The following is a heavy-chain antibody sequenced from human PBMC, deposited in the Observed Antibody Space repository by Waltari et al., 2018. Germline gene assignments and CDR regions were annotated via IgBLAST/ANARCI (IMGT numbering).Heavy chain of an antibody. D-gene: IGHD3-10*01. CDR2: INRDGSN. CDR1: GGSFSGYF. Sequence: QVQLQQWGAGLLKPSETLSLTCAVYGGSFSGYFWSWIRQSPGKGLDWIGQINRDGSNKCNPSLKGRVTMSVDTIKSQISLRLSSVTAADAAVYYCARVGDYHGSGRFGLDVWGQGTRVTVSS. CDR3: ARVGDYHGSGRFGLDV. J-gene: IGHJ6*02. V-gene: IGHV4-34*01.